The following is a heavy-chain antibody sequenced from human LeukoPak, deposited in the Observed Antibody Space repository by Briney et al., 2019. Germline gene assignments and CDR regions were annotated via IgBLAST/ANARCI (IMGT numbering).Heavy chain of an antibody. J-gene: IGHJ4*02. Sequence: GGSLRLSCAASGFTFSSYGMHWVRQAPGKGLEGVAFIRYDGSNKYYADSVKGRFTISRDNAKNSLYLQMNSLRAEDTAVYYCARRAGAYSHPYDYWGQGTLVTVSS. D-gene: IGHD4/OR15-4a*01. CDR3: ARRAGAYSHPYDY. V-gene: IGHV3-30*02. CDR2: IRYDGSNK. CDR1: GFTFSSYG.